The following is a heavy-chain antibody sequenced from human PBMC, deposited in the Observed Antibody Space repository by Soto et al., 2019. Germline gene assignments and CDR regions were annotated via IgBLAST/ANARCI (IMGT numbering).Heavy chain of an antibody. CDR3: AKDVGIAARPPYFDY. J-gene: IGHJ4*02. CDR1: GFTFDDYA. V-gene: IGHV3-9*01. D-gene: IGHD6-6*01. Sequence: GGSLRLSCAASGFTFDDYAMHWVRQAPGKGLEWVSGISWNSGSIGYADSVKGRVTISRDNAKHSLYLQMNSLRAEDTALYYCAKDVGIAARPPYFDYWGQGTLVTVSS. CDR2: ISWNSGSI.